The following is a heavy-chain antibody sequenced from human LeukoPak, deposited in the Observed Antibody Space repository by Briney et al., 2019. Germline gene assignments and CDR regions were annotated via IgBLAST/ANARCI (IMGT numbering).Heavy chain of an antibody. CDR2: IKPDGSEK. CDR1: GFTFTTYW. Sequence: PGGSLRLSRAASGFTFTTYWMSWIRQTPGKGLEWVAKIKPDGSEKSYVDSVKGRFTISRDNAKNSVFLQMDSLRVEDTALYYCARGQLADSYWGQGALVTVSS. V-gene: IGHV3-7*01. CDR3: ARGQLADSY. J-gene: IGHJ4*02. D-gene: IGHD3-22*01.